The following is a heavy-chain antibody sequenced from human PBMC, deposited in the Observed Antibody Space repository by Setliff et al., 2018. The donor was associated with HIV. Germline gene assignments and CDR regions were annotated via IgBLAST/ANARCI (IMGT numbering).Heavy chain of an antibody. CDR1: GGSISSGGYY. D-gene: IGHD3-22*01. J-gene: IGHJ4*02. Sequence: PSETLSLTCTVSGGSISSGGYYWSWTRQHPGKGLEWIGYIYYSGSTYYNPSLKSLVTISVDTSKNQFSLKLSSVTAADTAVYYCARLRYYDSSGYLDYWGQGTLVTVSS. V-gene: IGHV4-31*01. CDR2: IYYSGST. CDR3: ARLRYYDSSGYLDY.